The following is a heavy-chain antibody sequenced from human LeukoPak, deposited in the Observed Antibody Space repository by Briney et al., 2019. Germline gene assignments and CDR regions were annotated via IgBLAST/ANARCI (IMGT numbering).Heavy chain of an antibody. J-gene: IGHJ4*02. CDR2: ISGSGGST. V-gene: IGHV3-23*01. D-gene: IGHD6-19*01. Sequence: GGSLRLSCAASGFTFTDYAMNWVRQAPGKGLEWVSAISGSGGSTYYADSVKGRFTISRDNSKNTLYLQMNSLRAEDTAVYYCAKDPTVAATPYYFDYWGQGTLVTVSS. CDR3: AKDPTVAATPYYFDY. CDR1: GFTFTDYA.